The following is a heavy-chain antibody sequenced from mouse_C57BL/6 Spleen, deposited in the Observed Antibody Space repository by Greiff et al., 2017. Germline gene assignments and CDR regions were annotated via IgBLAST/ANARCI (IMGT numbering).Heavy chain of an antibody. V-gene: IGHV1-72*01. CDR1: GYTFPSYW. CDR3: ARGLRQGAMDY. Sequence: VQLQQPGAELVKPGASVKLSCTASGYTFPSYWMHWVKQRPGRGLECIGRIDPNSGGTKYNEKFKSKATLTVDKPSSTAYMQLSSLTSEDSAVYYCARGLRQGAMDYWGQGTSVTVSS. J-gene: IGHJ4*01. D-gene: IGHD1-2*01. CDR2: IDPNSGGT.